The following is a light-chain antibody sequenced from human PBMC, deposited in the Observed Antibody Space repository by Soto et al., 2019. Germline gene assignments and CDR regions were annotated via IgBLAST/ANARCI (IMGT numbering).Light chain of an antibody. CDR2: WAS. CDR3: QQYYSTPWT. J-gene: IGKJ1*01. Sequence: EILMAQSPDSLAVSLGERATINCRSSQSIFYSSNNKNYLTWYQQKPGQPPKLLIYWASTRESGVPDRFSGSGSGTDFTLTISSLQAEDVAVYYCQQYYSTPWTFGQGTKVDIK. V-gene: IGKV4-1*01. CDR1: QSIFYSSNNKNY.